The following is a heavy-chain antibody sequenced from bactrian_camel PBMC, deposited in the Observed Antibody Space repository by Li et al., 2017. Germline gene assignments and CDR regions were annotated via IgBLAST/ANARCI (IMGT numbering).Heavy chain of an antibody. CDR1: GFNFSING. CDR2: IYADGSKA. V-gene: IGHV3-2*01. CDR3: ATGSVGRDGSPY. D-gene: IGHD5*01. Sequence: QLVESGGDLVQPGGSLRLSCASSGFNFSINGMSWVRQAPVKGLEWVSGIYADGSKAYYAASVKGRFTISRDNSKNTLSLRMNSLKSEDTALYYCATGSVGRDGSPYWGQGTQVTVS. J-gene: IGHJ4*01.